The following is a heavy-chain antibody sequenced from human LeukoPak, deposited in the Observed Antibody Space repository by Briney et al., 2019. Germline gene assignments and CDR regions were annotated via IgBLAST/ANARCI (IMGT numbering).Heavy chain of an antibody. Sequence: ASVKVSCKVSGYTLTELSMHWVRQAPGKGLEWMGGFDPEDGETIYAQKFQGRVTMTRDTSTRTVYMELNNLTSGDTAVYYCAKAEGYGARDYWGQGTLVTVSS. CDR3: AKAEGYGARDY. D-gene: IGHD5-18*01. V-gene: IGHV1-24*01. CDR2: FDPEDGET. J-gene: IGHJ4*02. CDR1: GYTLTELS.